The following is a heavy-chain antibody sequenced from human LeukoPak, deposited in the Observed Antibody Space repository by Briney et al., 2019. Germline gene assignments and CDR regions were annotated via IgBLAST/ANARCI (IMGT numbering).Heavy chain of an antibody. J-gene: IGHJ5*02. D-gene: IGHD6-13*01. CDR3: ARVTRYPGIAVAGFDP. Sequence: PSETLSLTCTVSGGSISSSSYYWGWIRQPPGKGLEWIGSIYYSGSTYYNPSLKSRVTISVDTSRNQFSLKLSSVTAADTAVYYCARVTRYPGIAVAGFDPWGQGTLVTVSS. CDR2: IYYSGST. V-gene: IGHV4-39*01. CDR1: GGSISSSSYY.